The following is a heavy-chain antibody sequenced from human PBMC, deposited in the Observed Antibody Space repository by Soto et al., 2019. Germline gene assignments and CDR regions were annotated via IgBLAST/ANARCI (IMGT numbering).Heavy chain of an antibody. D-gene: IGHD2-15*01. V-gene: IGHV3-7*01. CDR3: AREWGDCSGGSCYLTYYFDY. CDR2: IKQDGSEK. Sequence: GGSLRLSCAASGFTFSSYWMSWVRQAPGKGLEWVANIKQDGSEKYYVDSVKGRFTISRDNAKNSLYLQMNSLRAEDTAVYYCAREWGDCSGGSCYLTYYFDYWGQGTLVTVSS. J-gene: IGHJ4*02. CDR1: GFTFSSYW.